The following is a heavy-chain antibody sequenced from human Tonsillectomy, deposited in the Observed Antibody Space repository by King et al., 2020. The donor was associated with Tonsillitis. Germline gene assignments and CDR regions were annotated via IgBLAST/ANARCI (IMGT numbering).Heavy chain of an antibody. CDR3: AKDNDFNY. V-gene: IGHV3-30*18. D-gene: IGHD3-3*01. Sequence: QLVQSGGGVVQPGRSLRLSCAASGFTFSSYGMHWVRQAPGKGLEWGAVISYDGRNKYYADSLKGRFTISRDNSKNTLYLQMNSLRAEDTAVYYCAKDNDFNYWGQGTLVTVSS. CDR1: GFTFSSYG. J-gene: IGHJ4*02. CDR2: ISYDGRNK.